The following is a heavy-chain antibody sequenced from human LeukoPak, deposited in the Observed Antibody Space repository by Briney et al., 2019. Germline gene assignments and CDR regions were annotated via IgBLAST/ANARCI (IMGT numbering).Heavy chain of an antibody. V-gene: IGHV3-21*01. CDR2: ISSSSSYI. D-gene: IGHD5-18*01. CDR1: GLTFSSYS. CDR3: ARPVGYSYGTDAFDI. J-gene: IGHJ3*02. Sequence: GGSLRLSCAASGLTFSSYSMNWVRQAPGKGLEWVSSISSSSSYIYYADSVKGRFTISRDNAKNSLYLQMNSLRAEDTAVYYCARPVGYSYGTDAFDIWGQGTMVTVSS.